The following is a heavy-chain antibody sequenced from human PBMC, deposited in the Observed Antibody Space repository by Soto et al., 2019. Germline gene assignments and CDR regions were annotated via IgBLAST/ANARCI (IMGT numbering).Heavy chain of an antibody. CDR1: GFTFSSYA. D-gene: IGHD6-6*01. CDR2: ISGSGGIT. CDR3: AKGREYSSSSAYHYDMDV. J-gene: IGHJ6*02. Sequence: EVQLLESGGDLVQPGGSLRLSCAASGFTFSSYAMSWVRQAPGKGLEWVSVISGSGGITYYADSVKGRFTISRDNSKNTLYVQMNSLRAEDTAVYYCAKGREYSSSSAYHYDMDVWGQGTTVTVSS. V-gene: IGHV3-23*01.